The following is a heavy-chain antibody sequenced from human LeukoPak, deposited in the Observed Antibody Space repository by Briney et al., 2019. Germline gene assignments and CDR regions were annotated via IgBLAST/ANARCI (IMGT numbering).Heavy chain of an antibody. D-gene: IGHD3-10*01. V-gene: IGHV4-39*07. Sequence: SETLSLTCTVSGGSISSSSYYWGWIRQPPGKGLEWIGSIYYSGSTYYNPSLKSRVTISVDTSKNQFSLKLSSVTAADTAVYYCARAVGSGSFQTYYYYMDVWGKGTTVTISS. CDR3: ARAVGSGSFQTYYYYMDV. CDR2: IYYSGST. J-gene: IGHJ6*03. CDR1: GGSISSSSYY.